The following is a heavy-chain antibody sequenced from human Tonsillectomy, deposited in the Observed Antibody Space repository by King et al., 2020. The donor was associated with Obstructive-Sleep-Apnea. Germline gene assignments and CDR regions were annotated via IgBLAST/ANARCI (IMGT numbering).Heavy chain of an antibody. CDR1: GFTFSSYS. Sequence: VQLVESGGGLVKPGGSLRLSCAASGFTFSSYSMNWVRQAPGEGLELVSSISSRSSYIYYADSLKGRFTISRDNAKNSLYLQMNSLRAEDTAVYYSARSPNTAALDYWGQGTLVTVSS. J-gene: IGHJ4*02. CDR3: ARSPNTAALDY. D-gene: IGHD5-18*01. CDR2: ISSRSSYI. V-gene: IGHV3-21*01.